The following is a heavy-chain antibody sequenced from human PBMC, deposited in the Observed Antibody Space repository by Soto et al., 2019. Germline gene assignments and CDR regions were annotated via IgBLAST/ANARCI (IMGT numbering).Heavy chain of an antibody. D-gene: IGHD3-3*01. CDR2: IYSGGST. Sequence: GGSLRLSCAASGFTVSRNYMSWVRQAPGKGLEWVSVIYSGGSTYYADSVKGRFTISRHNSKNTLYLQMNSLKAEDTAVYYCARGGVRSDFWSGYSPKGYYFDYWGQGTLVTVSS. CDR1: GFTVSRNY. CDR3: ARGGVRSDFWSGYSPKGYYFDY. V-gene: IGHV3-53*04. J-gene: IGHJ4*02.